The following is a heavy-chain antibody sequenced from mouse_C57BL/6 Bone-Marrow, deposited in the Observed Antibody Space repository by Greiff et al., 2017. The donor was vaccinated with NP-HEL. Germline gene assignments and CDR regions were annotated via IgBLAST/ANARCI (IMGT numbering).Heavy chain of an antibody. J-gene: IGHJ1*03. D-gene: IGHD1-1*01. CDR3: ASPLYGCGRWDYGG. Sequence: QVQLQQSGAELAKPGASVKLSCKASGYTFTSYGMHWVKQRPGQGLEWIGYINPSSGYTKYNQKFKGKATLTPDKSSSTAYMQLRSLTSEDSAVYYCASPLYGCGRWDYGGWGTGATVTVAT. CDR1: GYTFTSYG. V-gene: IGHV1-7*01. CDR2: INPSSGYT.